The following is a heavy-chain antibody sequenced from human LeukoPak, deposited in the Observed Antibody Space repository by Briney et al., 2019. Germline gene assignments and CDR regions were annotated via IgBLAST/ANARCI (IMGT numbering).Heavy chain of an antibody. CDR3: ARSMYYYDSSGPCRY. V-gene: IGHV3-30-3*01. Sequence: GGSLRLSCAASGFTFSSYAMHWVRQAPGKGLEWVAVISYDGSNKYYADSVKGRFTISRDNSKNTLYLQMNSLRAEDTAVYYCARSMYYYDSSGPCRYWGQGTLVTVSS. CDR2: ISYDGSNK. CDR1: GFTFSSYA. J-gene: IGHJ4*02. D-gene: IGHD3-22*01.